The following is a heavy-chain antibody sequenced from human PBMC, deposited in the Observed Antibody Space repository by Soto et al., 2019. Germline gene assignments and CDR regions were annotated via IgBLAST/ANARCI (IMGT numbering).Heavy chain of an antibody. J-gene: IGHJ3*02. CDR1: GYPFTSYG. V-gene: IGHV1-18*01. CDR2: ISAYNGNT. Sequence: GASVKVSCKASGYPFTSYGISWVRQAPGQGLEWMGWISAYNGNTNYAQKLQGRVTMTTDTSTSTAYMELRSLRSDDTAVYYCARARNYNWNDPRPSPLTDAFDIWGQGTMVTVSS. CDR3: ARARNYNWNDPRPSPLTDAFDI. D-gene: IGHD1-20*01.